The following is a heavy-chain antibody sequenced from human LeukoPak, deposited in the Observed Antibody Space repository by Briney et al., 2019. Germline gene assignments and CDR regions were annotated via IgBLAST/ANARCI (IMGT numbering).Heavy chain of an antibody. J-gene: IGHJ6*03. CDR1: GYSISSGYY. D-gene: IGHD6-19*01. CDR2: IYHSGST. Sequence: SETLSLTCTVSGYSISSGYYWGWIRQPPGKGLEWIGSIYHSGSTYYNPSLKSRVTISVDTSKNQFSLKLSSVTAADTAVYYCARVVRGSGWYRDYYYYYMDVWGKGTTVTVSS. V-gene: IGHV4-38-2*02. CDR3: ARVVRGSGWYRDYYYYYMDV.